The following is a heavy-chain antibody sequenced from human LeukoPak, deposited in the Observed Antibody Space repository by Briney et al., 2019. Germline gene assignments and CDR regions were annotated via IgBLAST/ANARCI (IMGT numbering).Heavy chain of an antibody. J-gene: IGHJ5*02. Sequence: PGGSLRLSFAASGFTFSSYWMSWVRQARARGVAGVANIKQDGSEKYYVDSVKGRFTISRDNAKNSLYLQMNSLRAEDTAVYYCAREYSSGWLGWFDPWGQGTLVTVSS. CDR3: AREYSSGWLGWFDP. D-gene: IGHD6-19*01. V-gene: IGHV3-7*01. CDR2: IKQDGSEK. CDR1: GFTFSSYW.